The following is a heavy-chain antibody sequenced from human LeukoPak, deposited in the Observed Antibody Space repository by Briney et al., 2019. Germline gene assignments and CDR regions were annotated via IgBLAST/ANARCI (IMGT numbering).Heavy chain of an antibody. D-gene: IGHD1-20*01. CDR2: IKEDGSEK. V-gene: IGHV3-7*03. Sequence: GGSLRLSCAASGFTFSSYGMHWVRQAPGKGLEWVANIKEDGSEKYYVDSVKGRFTISRDNAKNSLYLQMNGLRAEDTAVYYCARDNWIPYWGQGTLVTVSS. J-gene: IGHJ4*02. CDR3: ARDNWIPY. CDR1: GFTFSSYG.